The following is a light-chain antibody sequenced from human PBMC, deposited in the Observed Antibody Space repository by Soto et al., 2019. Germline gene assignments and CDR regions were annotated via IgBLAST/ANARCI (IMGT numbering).Light chain of an antibody. J-gene: IGLJ1*01. CDR1: SSDVGAYNF. V-gene: IGLV2-14*01. CDR3: SSYTTSAPYV. Sequence: QSALTQPASVSGSPGQSITISCTGTSSDVGAYNFVSWYQHHPGRAPKLIIYEVTIRPSGVSNRFSGSKSGNTASLTISGLQAEDEADYYCSSYTTSAPYVCGSGTKLTVL. CDR2: EVT.